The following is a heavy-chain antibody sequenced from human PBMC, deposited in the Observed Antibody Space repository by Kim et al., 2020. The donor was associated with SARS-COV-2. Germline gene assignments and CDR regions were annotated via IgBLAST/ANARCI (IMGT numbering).Heavy chain of an antibody. Sequence: GGSLRLSCAASGFTFSDYYMSWIRQAPGKGLEWVSYISSSGSTIYYADSVKGRFTISRDNAKNSLYLQMNSLRAEDTAVYYCARSSTIFGVVKYRDHWYFDLWGRGTLVTVSS. CDR1: GFTFSDYY. J-gene: IGHJ2*01. CDR2: ISSSGSTI. V-gene: IGHV3-11*01. CDR3: ARSSTIFGVVKYRDHWYFDL. D-gene: IGHD3-3*01.